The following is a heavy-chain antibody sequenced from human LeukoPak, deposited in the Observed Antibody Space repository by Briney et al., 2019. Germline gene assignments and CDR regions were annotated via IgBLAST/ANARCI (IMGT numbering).Heavy chain of an antibody. Sequence: GGSLRLSCAASGFTFSRYGMHWVRQAPGKGLQWVAVISYDGSNKYYADSVKGRFTISRDNSKSTLYLQMNSLRAEDTAVYYCAKGSFFGRGWWGGPDYWGQGTLVTVSS. D-gene: IGHD6-19*01. V-gene: IGHV3-30*18. CDR1: GFTFSRYG. CDR2: ISYDGSNK. J-gene: IGHJ4*02. CDR3: AKGSFFGRGWWGGPDY.